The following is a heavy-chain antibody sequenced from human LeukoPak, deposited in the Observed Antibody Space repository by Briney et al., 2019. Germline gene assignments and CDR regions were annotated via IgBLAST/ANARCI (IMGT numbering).Heavy chain of an antibody. D-gene: IGHD3-3*01. CDR2: IDYSGTT. V-gene: IGHV4-31*03. Sequence: SETLSLTCTVSGDSSRSGAYYWSWIRQHPGKGLESIGYIDYSGTTYYNPSLKSRTLISEDTSKTQFSLQLTSVTAADTALYFCAAWAVGSIFGVFEYWGQGTQVIVSS. J-gene: IGHJ4*02. CDR3: AAWAVGSIFGVFEY. CDR1: GDSSRSGAYY.